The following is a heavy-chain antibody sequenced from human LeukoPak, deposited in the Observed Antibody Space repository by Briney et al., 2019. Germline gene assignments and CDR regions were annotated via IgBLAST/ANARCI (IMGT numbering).Heavy chain of an antibody. CDR3: ARGIGIAARPNYMDV. CDR1: GGSFSGYY. D-gene: IGHD6-6*01. V-gene: IGHV4-34*01. J-gene: IGHJ6*03. CDR2: INHSGST. Sequence: SETLSLTCAVYGGSFSGYYWSWIRQPPGKGLEWIGEINHSGSTNYNPSLKSRVTISVDTSKNQFSLKLSSVTAEDAAVYYCARGIGIAARPNYMDVWGKGTTVTVSS.